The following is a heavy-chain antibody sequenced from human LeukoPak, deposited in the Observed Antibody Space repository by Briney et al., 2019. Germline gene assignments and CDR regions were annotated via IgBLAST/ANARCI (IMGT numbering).Heavy chain of an antibody. Sequence: GSLRLSCAASESTFSSNAMSWVRQAPGKGLEWVSVISGSGGSTYHADSVKGRFTISRDNSKNTVYLQMNSLRAEDTAVYYCAKDLKGGGYSDPFDYWGQGTLVTVSS. V-gene: IGHV3-23*01. CDR3: AKDLKGGGYSDPFDY. J-gene: IGHJ4*02. CDR2: ISGSGGST. D-gene: IGHD5-12*01. CDR1: ESTFSSNA.